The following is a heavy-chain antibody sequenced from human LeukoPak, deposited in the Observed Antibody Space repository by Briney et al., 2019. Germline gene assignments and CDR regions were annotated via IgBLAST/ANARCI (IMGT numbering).Heavy chain of an antibody. Sequence: SETLSLTCAVYGGSFSGYYWSWIRPPPGKGLEWIGEINHSGSTNYNPSLKSRVTISVDTSKNQFSLKLSSVTAADTAVYYCAREPWFGEDYFDYWGQGTLVTVSS. V-gene: IGHV4-34*01. CDR2: INHSGST. D-gene: IGHD3-10*01. CDR3: AREPWFGEDYFDY. CDR1: GGSFSGYY. J-gene: IGHJ4*02.